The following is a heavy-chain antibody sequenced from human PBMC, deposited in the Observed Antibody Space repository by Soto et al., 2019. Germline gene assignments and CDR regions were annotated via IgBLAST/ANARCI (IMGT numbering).Heavy chain of an antibody. J-gene: IGHJ3*02. V-gene: IGHV1-18*01. CDR2: ISAYNGNT. CDR3: ARGRGLDYYDSSGYYFGAFDI. CDR1: GYTFTSYG. Sequence: ASVKVSCKASGYTFTSYGISWVRQAPGQGLEWMGWISAYNGNTNYAQKLQGRVTMTTDTSTSTAYMELRSLRSDDTAVYYCARGRGLDYYDSSGYYFGAFDIWGQGTMVTVSS. D-gene: IGHD3-22*01.